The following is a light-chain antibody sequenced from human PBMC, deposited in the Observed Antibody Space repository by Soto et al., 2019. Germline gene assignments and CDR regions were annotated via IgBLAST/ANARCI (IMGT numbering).Light chain of an antibody. V-gene: IGLV2-11*01. Sequence: QSALTQPRSVSGSPGQSVTISCTGTSSDVGGYNYVSWYQQHPGKAPKLMIYDVSKRPSGVPDRFSGSKSGNTASLTISGLQAEDEVYYYCCSCAGSYSPSVLGTGINFAVL. CDR2: DVS. J-gene: IGLJ1*01. CDR1: SSDVGGYNY. CDR3: CSCAGSYSPSV.